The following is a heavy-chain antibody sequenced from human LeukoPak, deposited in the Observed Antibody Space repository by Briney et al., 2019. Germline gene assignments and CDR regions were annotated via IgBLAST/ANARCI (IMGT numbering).Heavy chain of an antibody. Sequence: GGSLRLSCAASGFTFSSYWMHWVRQAPEKGLVWVSRIYSDGSRRDYADSVKGRFTISGDNAKNTLYLQMNSLRNEDTAVYYCARSGRGGAFDIWGQGTRVTVSS. CDR2: IYSDGSRR. CDR3: ARSGRGGAFDI. D-gene: IGHD1-26*01. V-gene: IGHV3-74*01. J-gene: IGHJ3*02. CDR1: GFTFSSYW.